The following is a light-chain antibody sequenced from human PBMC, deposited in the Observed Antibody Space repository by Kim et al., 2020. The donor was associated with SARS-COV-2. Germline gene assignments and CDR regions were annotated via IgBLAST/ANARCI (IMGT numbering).Light chain of an antibody. V-gene: IGKV3-15*01. J-gene: IGKJ4*01. CDR3: QQYSNWPPLS. CDR1: KSVGSK. Sequence: ETVMTQSPATLSVSPGERATLSCRASKSVGSKLAWYQHKPGQAPRLLIFGSSTRATGIPARFSGSGSGTEFTLTISSLQSEDFAVYFCQQYSNWPPLSFGEGTKVDIK. CDR2: GSS.